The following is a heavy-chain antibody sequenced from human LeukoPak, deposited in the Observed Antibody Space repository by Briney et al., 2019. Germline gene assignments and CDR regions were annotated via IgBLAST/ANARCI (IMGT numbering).Heavy chain of an antibody. Sequence: SETLSLTCTVSGYSISSGYYWGWIRPPPGKGLEWIGSVYHSGSTNYNSSLKRRVTISEDTSKNPFSLKLSSVTAADTAVYYCAMYSSGWQIFDYWGQGTLVTVSS. CDR2: VYHSGST. D-gene: IGHD6-19*01. V-gene: IGHV4-38-2*02. CDR3: AMYSSGWQIFDY. J-gene: IGHJ4*02. CDR1: GYSISSGYY.